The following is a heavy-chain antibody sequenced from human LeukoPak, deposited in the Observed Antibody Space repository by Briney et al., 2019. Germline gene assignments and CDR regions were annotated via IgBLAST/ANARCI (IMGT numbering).Heavy chain of an antibody. Sequence: PGGSLRLSCAASGFTFSDYYMSWIRQAPGKGLEWVSYISSSSSYTNYADSVKGRFTISRDNANNSLYLQMNSLRAEDTAVYYCTRITVVAGNTYLADYWGQGTLVTVSS. D-gene: IGHD6-19*01. J-gene: IGHJ4*02. CDR3: TRITVVAGNTYLADY. V-gene: IGHV3-11*03. CDR2: ISSSSSYT. CDR1: GFTFSDYY.